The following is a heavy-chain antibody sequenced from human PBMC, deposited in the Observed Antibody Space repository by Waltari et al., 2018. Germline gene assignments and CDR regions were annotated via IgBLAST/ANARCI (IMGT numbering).Heavy chain of an antibody. CDR1: GGSLSGFY. J-gene: IGHJ5*02. CDR3: ARGGGGDWEWFDP. D-gene: IGHD2-21*02. V-gene: IGHV4-59*01. Sequence: QVQLQESVPSLLKPSETLSLICTVSGGSLSGFYWSWVRQPPGKGLDWIGYIYYTGSTNFNPSLKSRVTMSVDTSKNQFSLKLSSVTAADTAFYYCARGGGGDWEWFDPWGQGTLVTVSS. CDR2: IYYTGST.